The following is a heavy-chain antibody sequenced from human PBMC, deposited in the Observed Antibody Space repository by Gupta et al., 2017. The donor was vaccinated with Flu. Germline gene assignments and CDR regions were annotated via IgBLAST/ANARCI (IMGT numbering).Heavy chain of an antibody. D-gene: IGHD5-18*01. CDR1: GFTFRNYD. CDR2: ITITGDT. J-gene: IGHJ6*02. Sequence: VQLVESGGGLVQPGGSLRLSCAASGFTFRNYDMHWVRQVAGRRLEWVSTITITGDTYYPDSVRGQFTVSRENAKNSLYLQMNSLRAGDTAVYYCARDMGGYSYTGLYHYYAMDVWGQGTTVTVSS. V-gene: IGHV3-13*01. CDR3: ARDMGGYSYTGLYHYYAMDV.